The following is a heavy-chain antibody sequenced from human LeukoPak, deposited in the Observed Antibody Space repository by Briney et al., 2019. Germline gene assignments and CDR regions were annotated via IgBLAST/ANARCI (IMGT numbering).Heavy chain of an antibody. J-gene: IGHJ4*02. D-gene: IGHD6-13*01. Sequence: GGSLRLSCAASGFTFSSYAMHWVRQAPGKGLEWVAVISYDGSNKYYADSVKGRFTISRDNSKNTLYLQVNSLRAEDTAVYYCARGYSSSWYTPTSYWGQGTLVTVSS. CDR1: GFTFSSYA. CDR2: ISYDGSNK. V-gene: IGHV3-30*01. CDR3: ARGYSSSWYTPTSY.